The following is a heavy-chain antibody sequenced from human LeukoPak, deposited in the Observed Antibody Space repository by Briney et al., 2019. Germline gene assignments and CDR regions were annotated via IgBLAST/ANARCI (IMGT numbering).Heavy chain of an antibody. CDR3: AKFSWDYDILTGYSTPDY. Sequence: PGGSLRLSCAASGFTFSSYGMHWVRQAPGKGLEWVAFIRCDGSNKYYADSVKGRFTISRDNSKNTLYLQTNSLRAEDTAVYYCAKFSWDYDILTGYSTPDYWGQGTLVTVSS. CDR2: IRCDGSNK. CDR1: GFTFSSYG. D-gene: IGHD3-9*01. V-gene: IGHV3-30*02. J-gene: IGHJ4*02.